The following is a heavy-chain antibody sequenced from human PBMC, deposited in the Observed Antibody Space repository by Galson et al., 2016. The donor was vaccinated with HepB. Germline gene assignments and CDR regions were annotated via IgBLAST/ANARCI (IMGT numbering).Heavy chain of an antibody. D-gene: IGHD3-10*01. CDR1: GYTFTSYR. J-gene: IGHJ6*04. Sequence: SVKVSCKASGYTFTSYRMHWVRQAPGQGLEWMGIINPSGGSASYAQKFQDRVTMTRDTSTSTVYMVLSSLRSEDTAVYYCVRSLGSGSQAYYGMDVWGKGTTVTVSS. V-gene: IGHV1-46*03. CDR2: INPSGGSA. CDR3: VRSLGSGSQAYYGMDV.